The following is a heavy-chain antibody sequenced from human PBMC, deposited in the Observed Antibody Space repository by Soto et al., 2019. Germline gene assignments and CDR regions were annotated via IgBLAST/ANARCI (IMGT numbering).Heavy chain of an antibody. D-gene: IGHD3-3*01. CDR1: GYSFSNYG. J-gene: IGHJ6*02. Sequence: QAQLVESGGGVVQPGRSLRLSCEASGYSFSNYGMHWVRQAPGKGLEWVAAISYDGITKYYSDSLKGRFTISKDNSKNTLDLEMTSLRPEDTAVYYCAKDMTRFLAWPHYFRGLDVWGQGTTVTVSS. CDR2: ISYDGITK. V-gene: IGHV3-30*18. CDR3: AKDMTRFLAWPHYFRGLDV.